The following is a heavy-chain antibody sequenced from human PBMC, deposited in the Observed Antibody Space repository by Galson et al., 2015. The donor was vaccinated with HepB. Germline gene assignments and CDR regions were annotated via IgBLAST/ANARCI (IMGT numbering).Heavy chain of an antibody. V-gene: IGHV3-7*01. J-gene: IGHJ6*03. D-gene: IGHD3-3*01. CDR1: GFTFSSYW. Sequence: SLRLSCAASGFTFSSYWMSWVRQAPGKGLEWVANIKQDGSEKYYVDSVKGRFTISRDNAKNSLYLQMNSLRAEDTAVYYCARRPRITIFGVVMGYYMDVWGKGTTVTVSS. CDR3: ARRPRITIFGVVMGYYMDV. CDR2: IKQDGSEK.